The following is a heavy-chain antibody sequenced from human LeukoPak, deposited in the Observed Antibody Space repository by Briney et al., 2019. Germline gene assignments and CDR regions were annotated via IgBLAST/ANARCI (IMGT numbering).Heavy chain of an antibody. Sequence: GGSLRLSCAASGFTVSSNYMSWVRQAPGKGLEWVSVIYSGGSTYYADSVKGRFTISRDNSKNTLYLQMNSLRAEDTAVYYCARVVSYDKYFDYWGQGTLVTVSS. D-gene: IGHD3-3*01. CDR2: IYSGGST. J-gene: IGHJ4*02. CDR3: ARVVSYDKYFDY. CDR1: GFTVSSNY. V-gene: IGHV3-53*01.